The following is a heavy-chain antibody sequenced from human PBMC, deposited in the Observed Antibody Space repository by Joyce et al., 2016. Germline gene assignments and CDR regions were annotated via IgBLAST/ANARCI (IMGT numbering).Heavy chain of an antibody. CDR3: ARHVSTGLVFDH. J-gene: IGHJ4*02. D-gene: IGHD1-1*01. Sequence: EVQLVQSGAELKKPGESLRISCKVSGYNLINYRISWVRRIPGKGLEWLSSIDPSDSYTNCSPSFQGHVTILIDKSINTAYLQWSSLQASDTAIYYCARHVSTGLVFDHWGQGALVTVSS. CDR2: IDPSDSYT. V-gene: IGHV5-10-1*03. CDR1: GYNLINYR.